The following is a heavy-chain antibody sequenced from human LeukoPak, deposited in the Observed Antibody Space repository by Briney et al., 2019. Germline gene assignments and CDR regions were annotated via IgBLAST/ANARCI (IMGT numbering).Heavy chain of an antibody. D-gene: IGHD6-13*01. CDR2: IYYSGST. CDR3: ARVIVAAGTAP. CDR1: GGSISSGGYY. V-gene: IGHV4-31*03. Sequence: SETLSLTCTVSGGSISSGGYYWSWIRQHPGKGLEWIGYIYYSGSTSHNPSLKSRVTILVDTSNNQFSLRLSSVTAADTAVYYCARVIVAAGTAPWGQGTLVTVSS. J-gene: IGHJ5*02.